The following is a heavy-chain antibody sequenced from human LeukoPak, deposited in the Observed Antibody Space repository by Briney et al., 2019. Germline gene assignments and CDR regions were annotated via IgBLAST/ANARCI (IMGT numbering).Heavy chain of an antibody. CDR2: IYYSGST. V-gene: IGHV4-39*07. CDR3: ARVVFRSSSWSVVYYYYMDV. CDR1: GGSISSSSYY. D-gene: IGHD6-13*01. Sequence: SETLSLTCTVSGGSISSSSYYWGWIRQPPGKGLEWIVSIYYSGSTYYNPSLKSRVTISVDTSKNQFSLKLSSVTAADTAVYYCARVVFRSSSWSVVYYYYMDVWGKGTTVTVSS. J-gene: IGHJ6*03.